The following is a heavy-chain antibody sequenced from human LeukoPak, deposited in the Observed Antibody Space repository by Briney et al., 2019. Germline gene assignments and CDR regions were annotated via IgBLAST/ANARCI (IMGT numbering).Heavy chain of an antibody. J-gene: IGHJ6*03. Sequence: VASVKVSCKASGYTFTSYGISWVRQAPGQGLEWMGWISAYNGNTNYAQKLQGRVTMTTDTSTSTAYMELRSLRSDDTAVYYCARVVGWLLGFYYYYYMDVWGKGTTVTVSS. CDR1: GYTFTSYG. V-gene: IGHV1-18*01. CDR2: ISAYNGNT. D-gene: IGHD3-22*01. CDR3: ARVVGWLLGFYYYYYMDV.